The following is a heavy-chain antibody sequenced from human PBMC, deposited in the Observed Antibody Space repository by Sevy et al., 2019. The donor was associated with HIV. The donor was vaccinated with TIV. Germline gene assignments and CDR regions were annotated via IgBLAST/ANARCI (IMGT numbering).Heavy chain of an antibody. CDR1: GFTFSSYW. D-gene: IGHD1-26*01. CDR3: ARGVVGATTVGMDV. J-gene: IGHJ6*02. V-gene: IGHV3-74*01. CDR2: INSDGSGT. Sequence: GGCLRLSCAASGFTFSSYWMHWVRQAPGKGLVWVSRINSDGSGTSYADSVKGRFTISRDNAKNTLYLQMNSLRPEDTAVYYCARGVVGATTVGMDVWGQGTTVTVSS.